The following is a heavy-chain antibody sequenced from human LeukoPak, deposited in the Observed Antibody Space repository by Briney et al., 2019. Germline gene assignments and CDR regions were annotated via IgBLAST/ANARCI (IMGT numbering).Heavy chain of an antibody. Sequence: ASVKVSCKASGGTFSSYAISWVRQAPGQGLEWMGGIIPIFGTANYAQKFQGRVTITTDESTSTAYMELSSLRSEDTAVYYCARRHCGGDCYITPEYYFDHWGQGTLVTVSS. J-gene: IGHJ4*02. CDR3: ARRHCGGDCYITPEYYFDH. CDR2: IIPIFGTA. V-gene: IGHV1-69*05. CDR1: GGTFSSYA. D-gene: IGHD2-21*02.